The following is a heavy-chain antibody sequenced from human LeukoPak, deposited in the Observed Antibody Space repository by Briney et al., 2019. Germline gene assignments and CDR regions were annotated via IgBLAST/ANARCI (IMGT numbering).Heavy chain of an antibody. D-gene: IGHD4-17*01. J-gene: IGHJ4*02. CDR1: GFTFSSYS. CDR3: AREGLYGDYAGH. Sequence: GGSLRLSCAASGFTFSSYSMNWVRQAPGKGLEWVSSISYTSSYIYYADSVKGRFTISRDNAKNSLFLQMNSLRAEDTAAYYRAREGLYGDYAGHWGQGTLVTVSS. V-gene: IGHV3-21*01. CDR2: ISYTSSYI.